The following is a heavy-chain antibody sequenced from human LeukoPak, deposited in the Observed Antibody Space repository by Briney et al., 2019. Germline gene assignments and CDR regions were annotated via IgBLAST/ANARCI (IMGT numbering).Heavy chain of an antibody. CDR3: ASSYVWGSYSYGTPFDY. D-gene: IGHD3-16*01. V-gene: IGHV4-59*01. J-gene: IGHJ4*02. CDR1: GGSISSYY. Sequence: QVQLQESGPGLVKPSETLSLTCTVSGGSISSYYWSWIRQPPGKGLEWIGYIYYSGSTNYNPSLKSRVTISVDTSKNQFSLKLSSVTAADTAVYYCASSYVWGSYSYGTPFDYWGQGTLVTVSS. CDR2: IYYSGST.